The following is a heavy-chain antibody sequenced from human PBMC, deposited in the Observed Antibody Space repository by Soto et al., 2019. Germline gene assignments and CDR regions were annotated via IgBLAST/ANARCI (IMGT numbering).Heavy chain of an antibody. Sequence: QVQLQQWGAGLLKPSETLSLTCAVYGGSFSGYYWSWIRQPPGKGLEWIGEINHSGGTNYNPSLKSRVTISVDTSKNQFDLKLSSVTAADTAVYYCARSPEVYCSGGSCYGDWGQGTLVTVSS. D-gene: IGHD2-15*01. CDR3: ARSPEVYCSGGSCYGD. CDR1: GGSFSGYY. CDR2: INHSGGT. J-gene: IGHJ4*02. V-gene: IGHV4-34*01.